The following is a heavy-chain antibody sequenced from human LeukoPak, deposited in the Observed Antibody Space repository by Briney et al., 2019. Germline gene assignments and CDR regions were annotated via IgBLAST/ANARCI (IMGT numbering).Heavy chain of an antibody. Sequence: PGGSLRLSCAASGFTFSSYAMHWVRQAPGKGLEGVAVISYDGSNKYYADSVKGRFTISRDNSKNTLYLQMNSLRAEDTAVYYCARDQNTPYDYGGKWGGAFDIWGQGTMVTVSS. CDR3: ARDQNTPYDYGGKWGGAFDI. V-gene: IGHV3-30-3*01. CDR2: ISYDGSNK. J-gene: IGHJ3*02. D-gene: IGHD4-23*01. CDR1: GFTFSSYA.